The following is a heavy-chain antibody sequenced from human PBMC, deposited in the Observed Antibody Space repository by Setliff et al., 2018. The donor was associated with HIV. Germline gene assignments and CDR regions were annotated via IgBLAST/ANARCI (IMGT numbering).Heavy chain of an antibody. V-gene: IGHV4-34*01. CDR1: GGSFSGYY. CDR2: IYYSDSI. D-gene: IGHD6-13*01. J-gene: IGHJ4*02. CDR3: ARDPGITAAGTEYFDS. Sequence: SETLSLTCAVYGGSFSGYYWSWIRQPPGKGLEWIGSIYYSDSINYNPSLKSRVTISVDTPKNQFSLKLSSVTAADTAIYYCARDPGITAAGTEYFDSWGQGILVTVSS.